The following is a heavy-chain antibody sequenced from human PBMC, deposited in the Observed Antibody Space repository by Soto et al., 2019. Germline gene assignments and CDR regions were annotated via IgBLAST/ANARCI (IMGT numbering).Heavy chain of an antibody. J-gene: IGHJ4*02. V-gene: IGHV2-5*02. CDR2: IYWDDDK. D-gene: IGHD3-3*01. Sequence: QITLKESGPTLVNPTQTLTLTCTFSGFSLSTSGVGVGWIRQPPGKALEWLALIYWDDDKRYSPSLKSRLTITKDTSKNQVVLTMTNMDPVDTATYYCARSLTETFTIFGVVIIPYYFDYWGQGTLVTVSS. CDR1: GFSLSTSGVG. CDR3: ARSLTETFTIFGVVIIPYYFDY.